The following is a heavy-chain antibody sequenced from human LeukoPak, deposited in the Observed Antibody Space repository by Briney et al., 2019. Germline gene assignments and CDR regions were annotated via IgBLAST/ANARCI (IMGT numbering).Heavy chain of an antibody. J-gene: IGHJ4*02. CDR3: ARGVYSSGWYFDY. V-gene: IGHV4-59*01. CDR1: GGSISSYY. Sequence: SETLSLTCTVSGGSISSYYWSWSRQPPGKGLEWIGYIYYSGSTNYNPSLKSRVTISVDTSKNQFSLKLSSVTAADTAVYYCARGVYSSGWYFDYWGQGTLVTVSS. CDR2: IYYSGST. D-gene: IGHD6-19*01.